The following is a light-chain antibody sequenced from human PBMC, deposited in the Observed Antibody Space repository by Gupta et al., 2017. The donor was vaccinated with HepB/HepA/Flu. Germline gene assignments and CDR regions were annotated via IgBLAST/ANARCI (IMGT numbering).Light chain of an antibody. CDR3: QVWDSSSDPVV. CDR1: NIGSKS. Sequence: SYVLTQPPSVSVAPGKTARITCGGNNIGSKSVHWYQQKPGQAPVLVVYDDGDRPSGTPERFSGSNSGNTATLTISRVEAGDEADYYCQVWDSSSDPVVFGGGTKLTVL. CDR2: DDG. V-gene: IGLV3-21*03. J-gene: IGLJ2*01.